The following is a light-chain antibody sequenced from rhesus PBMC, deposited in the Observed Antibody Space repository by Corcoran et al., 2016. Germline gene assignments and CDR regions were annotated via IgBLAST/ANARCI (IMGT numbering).Light chain of an antibody. V-gene: IGKV1-32*01. J-gene: IGKJ1*01. CDR1: QDITNY. CDR3: QQFNSLPRT. CDR2: CGN. Sequence: DSQMTQSPSSLSASVGDRVTITCRASQDITNYLNWYQQKTGKAPKLLISCGNRLQSVVASRFRGSGSGKEFNITISRLQLYDVATYYCQQFNSLPRTFGQGTKVEIK.